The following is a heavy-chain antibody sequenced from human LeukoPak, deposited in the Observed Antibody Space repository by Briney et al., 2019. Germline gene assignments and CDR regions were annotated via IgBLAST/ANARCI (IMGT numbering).Heavy chain of an antibody. CDR1: GFTFSSYS. Sequence: GGSLRLSCAASGFTFSSYSMNWVRQAPGKGLEWVSSISSSSSYIYYADSVKGRFTISRDNAKNSLYLQMNSLRAEDTAVYYCARVGGYSGYDSEFDYWGQGTLVTVSS. CDR3: ARVGGYSGYDSEFDY. V-gene: IGHV3-21*01. J-gene: IGHJ4*02. D-gene: IGHD5-12*01. CDR2: ISSSSSYI.